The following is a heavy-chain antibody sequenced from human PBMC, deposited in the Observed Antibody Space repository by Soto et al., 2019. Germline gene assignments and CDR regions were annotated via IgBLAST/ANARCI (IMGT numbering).Heavy chain of an antibody. CDR1: GFAFDNAW. D-gene: IGHD3-22*01. Sequence: GGSLRLSCAASGFAFDNAWRNWVRQAPGKGLEWVGRIKSKTDGGTTDFAAPVRGRFAISRDDSKNMVYMQMNSLKTEDTAVYYCPTDSYITMIVVRFDYWRHGTLVTVSS. V-gene: IGHV3-15*07. J-gene: IGHJ4*01. CDR3: PTDSYITMIVVRFDY. CDR2: IKSKTDGGTT.